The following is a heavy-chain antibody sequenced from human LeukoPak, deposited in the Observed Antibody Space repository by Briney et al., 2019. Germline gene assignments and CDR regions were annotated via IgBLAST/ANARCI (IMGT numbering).Heavy chain of an antibody. CDR1: GGSFGGYY. CDR2: INHSGST. D-gene: IGHD3-22*01. J-gene: IGHJ4*02. V-gene: IGHV4-34*01. Sequence: PSETLSLTCAVYGGSFGGYYWSWIRQPPGKGLEWIGEINHSGSTNYNPSLKSRVTISVDTSKNQFSLKLSSVTAADTAVYYCARGLYYDSSGYYSGETFDYWGQGTLVTVSS. CDR3: ARGLYYDSSGYYSGETFDY.